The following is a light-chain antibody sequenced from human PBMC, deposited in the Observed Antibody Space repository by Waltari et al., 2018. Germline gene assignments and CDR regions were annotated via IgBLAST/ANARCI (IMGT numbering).Light chain of an antibody. Sequence: QSVLTQPPSASGTPGQRVTISCSGTSSNPGNHAVTWYQQVPGTAPKLLIYRNDLRPSGVPDRFSASKSGTSASLAISGLQSEDEAEYYCASWDDSLNGHWVFGGGTKVTVL. J-gene: IGLJ3*02. CDR2: RND. CDR3: ASWDDSLNGHWV. CDR1: SSNPGNHA. V-gene: IGLV1-44*01.